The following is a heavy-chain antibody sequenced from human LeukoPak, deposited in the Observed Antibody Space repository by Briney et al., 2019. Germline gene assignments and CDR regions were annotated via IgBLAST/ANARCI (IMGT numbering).Heavy chain of an antibody. CDR2: INPNSGGT. CDR3: ARDTVVVVADYYYYYMDV. V-gene: IGHV1-2*06. D-gene: IGHD2-15*01. CDR1: GYTFTGYY. Sequence: ASVKVSCKASGYTFTGYYMHWVRQAPGQGLEWMGRINPNSGGTNYAQKFQGRVTMTRGTSISTAYMELSRLRSDDTAVYYCARDTVVVVADYYYYYMDVWGKGTTVTVSS. J-gene: IGHJ6*03.